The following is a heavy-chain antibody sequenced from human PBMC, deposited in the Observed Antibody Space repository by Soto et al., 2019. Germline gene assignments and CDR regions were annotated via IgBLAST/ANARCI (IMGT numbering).Heavy chain of an antibody. Sequence: PSETLSLTCTVSGDSIGGVGYWSWIRQFPGRGLEWIGCISSIGSTYYNPALNNRISLSLDTSQNQFSLKLLSVTAADTAIYYCARSRVTGIVIPSHWFDPWGQGTLVTVSS. CDR2: ISSIGST. CDR1: GDSIGGVGY. V-gene: IGHV4-31*03. J-gene: IGHJ5*02. D-gene: IGHD2-21*02. CDR3: ARSRVTGIVIPSHWFDP.